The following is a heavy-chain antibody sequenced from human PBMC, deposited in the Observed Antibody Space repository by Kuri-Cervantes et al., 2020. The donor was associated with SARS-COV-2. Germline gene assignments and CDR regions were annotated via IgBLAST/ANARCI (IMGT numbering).Heavy chain of an antibody. V-gene: IGHV1-18*04. Sequence: ASVKVSCKASGYTFTTYGITWVRQAPGQGLEWMGWISTYNANADYAQKLQGRVTMTTDTSTSTAYMELRSLRSDDTAIYHCARAGLGYSGFHSAFDIWGQGTVVTVSS. D-gene: IGHD1-26*01. CDR1: GYTFTTYG. CDR2: ISTYNANA. J-gene: IGHJ3*02. CDR3: ARAGLGYSGFHSAFDI.